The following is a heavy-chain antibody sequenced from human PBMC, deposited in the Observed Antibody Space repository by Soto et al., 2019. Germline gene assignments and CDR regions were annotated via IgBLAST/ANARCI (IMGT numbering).Heavy chain of an antibody. CDR2: ISSSGSTI. D-gene: IGHD3-10*01. CDR3: ARDRAGAPRTFTAEYFQH. CDR1: GFTFSSYE. J-gene: IGHJ1*01. V-gene: IGHV3-48*03. Sequence: PGGSLRLSCAASGFTFSSYEMNWVRQAPGKGLEWVSYISSSGSTIYYADSVKGRFTISRDNAKNSLYLQMNSLRAEDTAVYYCARDRAGAPRTFTAEYFQHWGQGTLVTVSS.